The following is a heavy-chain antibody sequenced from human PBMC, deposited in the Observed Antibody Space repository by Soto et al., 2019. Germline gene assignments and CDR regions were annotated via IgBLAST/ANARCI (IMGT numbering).Heavy chain of an antibody. V-gene: IGHV4-59*04. CDR2: IYHSGST. CDR1: GGSIRNNY. J-gene: IGHJ4*02. CDR3: AGGIAARPLGY. Sequence: SVTLSLTCTVSGGSIRNNYWSWIRQPPGKGLEWIGYIYHSGSTYYNPSLKSRVTISVDRSKNQFSLKLSSVTAADTAVYYCAGGIAARPLGYWGQGTLVTVSS. D-gene: IGHD6-6*01.